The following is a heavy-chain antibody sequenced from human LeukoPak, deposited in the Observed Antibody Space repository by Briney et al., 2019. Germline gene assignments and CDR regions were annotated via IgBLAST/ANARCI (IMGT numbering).Heavy chain of an antibody. V-gene: IGHV4-39*01. CDR3: TRHRRDYDILTGHYTGPADY. CDR2: INHSGST. D-gene: IGHD3-9*01. CDR1: GGSLSGRSYY. Sequence: SETLSLTCSVSGGSLSGRSYYWGWIRQPPGKGLEWIGEINHSGSTNYNPSLKSRVTISVDTSKNQFSLKLSSVTAADTAVYYCTRHRRDYDILTGHYTGPADYWGQGTLVTVSS. J-gene: IGHJ4*02.